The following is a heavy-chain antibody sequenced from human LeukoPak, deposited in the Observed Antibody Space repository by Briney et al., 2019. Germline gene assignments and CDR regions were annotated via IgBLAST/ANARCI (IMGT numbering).Heavy chain of an antibody. D-gene: IGHD6-19*01. CDR2: THHSGTT. CDR3: ASRSGWYFYYFDY. Sequence: SETLSLTCAVSGGSISRSNWWTWVRQPPGKGLEWIGSTHHSGTTYYNPSLKSRVTISIDTSKNQFSLMLSSVTAADTAVYYCASRSGWYFYYFDYWGQGTLVTVSS. CDR1: GGSISRSNW. V-gene: IGHV4-4*02. J-gene: IGHJ4*02.